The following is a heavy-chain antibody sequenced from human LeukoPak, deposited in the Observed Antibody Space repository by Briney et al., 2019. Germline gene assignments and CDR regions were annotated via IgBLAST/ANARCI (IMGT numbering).Heavy chain of an antibody. CDR1: DKSFSAYY. V-gene: IGHV4-59*01. CDR2: IYDSGKT. Sequence: PSETLSLTCSVSDKSFSAYYWSWIRQPPGKRLEWIGNIYDSGKTNYNPSLQSRVTISIDTSKNQFSLKLSSVTAADTAVYYCARVLYNWNYLDAFDIWGQGTMVTVSS. D-gene: IGHD1-7*01. J-gene: IGHJ3*02. CDR3: ARVLYNWNYLDAFDI.